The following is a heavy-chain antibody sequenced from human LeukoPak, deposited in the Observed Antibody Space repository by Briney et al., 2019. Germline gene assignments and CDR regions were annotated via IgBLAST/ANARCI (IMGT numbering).Heavy chain of an antibody. D-gene: IGHD3-10*01. CDR1: GGSISSGTYY. Sequence: PSQTLSLTCTVSGGSISSGTYYWSWIRQPAGKGLEWIGRIHTSGSTSYNPSLKSRVTISGDTSKNQFSLKLSSVTAADTALYYCARDPMVRGFFDYWGQGTLVTVSS. CDR2: IHTSGST. V-gene: IGHV4-61*02. J-gene: IGHJ4*02. CDR3: ARDPMVRGFFDY.